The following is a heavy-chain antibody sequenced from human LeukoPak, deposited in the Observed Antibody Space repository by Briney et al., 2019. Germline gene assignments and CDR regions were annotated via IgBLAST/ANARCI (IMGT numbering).Heavy chain of an antibody. Sequence: SSETLSLTCTVSGDSISSYYWSWIRQPPGKGLEWIGCIYYTGSTNYNPSLKSRVTISLDTSNDQFSLKLNSVTAADTAVYNCARGEYSSGSSPLRNWGQGTLVTVSS. CDR3: ARGEYSSGSSPLRN. V-gene: IGHV4-59*01. CDR1: GDSISSYY. J-gene: IGHJ4*02. D-gene: IGHD3-22*01. CDR2: IYYTGST.